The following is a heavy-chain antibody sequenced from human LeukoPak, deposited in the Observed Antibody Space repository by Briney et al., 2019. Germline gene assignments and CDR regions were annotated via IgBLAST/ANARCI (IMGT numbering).Heavy chain of an antibody. D-gene: IGHD6-19*01. J-gene: IGHJ5*02. CDR2: ISTTSAYI. Sequence: KTGGSLRLSCAASGFALSHYSLTWVRQAPGKGLEWVSSISTTSAYIHYAESVKGRFSISRDNIDNVVYLQMDSLRVEDTAVYYCARVAVAGPTGWFDPWGQGTLVTVSS. CDR1: GFALSHYS. CDR3: ARVAVAGPTGWFDP. V-gene: IGHV3-21*01.